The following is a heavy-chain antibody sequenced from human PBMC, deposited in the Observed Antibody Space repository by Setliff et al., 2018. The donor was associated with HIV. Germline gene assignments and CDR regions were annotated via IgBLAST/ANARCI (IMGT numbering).Heavy chain of an antibody. CDR1: GGSFSTYY. Sequence: PSETLSLTCTVSGGSFSTYYWSWIRQPPGKGLEWIGYIFYSGSTNYNPSLKTRITISVDTSKNHLSLKVSSLTAADTAVYYCARAPYYDYRGLAVYYFDYWGQGTLVTVSS. V-gene: IGHV4-59*12. CDR3: ARAPYYDYRGLAVYYFDY. J-gene: IGHJ4*02. D-gene: IGHD3-22*01. CDR2: IFYSGST.